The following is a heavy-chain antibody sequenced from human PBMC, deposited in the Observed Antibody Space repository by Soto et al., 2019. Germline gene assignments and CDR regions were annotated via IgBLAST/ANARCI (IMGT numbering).Heavy chain of an antibody. Sequence: SETLSLTCTVSGGSISSGGYYWSWIRQHPGKGLEWIGYIYYSGSTYYNPSLKSRVTISVDTSKNQFSLKLSSVTAADTAVYYCARDNGESYCSSTSCYTKGYGMDVWGQGTTVTVSS. CDR1: GGSISSGGYY. J-gene: IGHJ6*02. CDR3: ARDNGESYCSSTSCYTKGYGMDV. D-gene: IGHD2-2*02. V-gene: IGHV4-31*03. CDR2: IYYSGST.